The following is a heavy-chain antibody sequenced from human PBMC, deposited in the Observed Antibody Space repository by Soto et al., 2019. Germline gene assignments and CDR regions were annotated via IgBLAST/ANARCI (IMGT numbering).Heavy chain of an antibody. CDR1: GFTFSSYA. CDR3: ARDLHYYSDYGPIYYYYYGMDV. CDR2: ISYDGSNK. J-gene: IGHJ6*02. Sequence: PGGSLRLSCAASGFTFSSYAMHWVRQAPGKGLEWVAVISYDGSNKYYADSVKGRFTISRDNSKNTLYLQMNSLRAEDTAVYYCARDLHYYSDYGPIYYYYYGMDVWGQGTTVTVSS. V-gene: IGHV3-30-3*01. D-gene: IGHD4-17*01.